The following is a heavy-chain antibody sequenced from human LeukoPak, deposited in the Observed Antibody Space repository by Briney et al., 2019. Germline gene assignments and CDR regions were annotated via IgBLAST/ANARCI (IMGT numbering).Heavy chain of an antibody. CDR3: ARTADSSSWPAHFDY. CDR1: GFTFSSYS. J-gene: IGHJ4*02. D-gene: IGHD6-13*01. V-gene: IGHV3-21*01. Sequence: PGGSLRLSCAASGFTFSSYSMNWVRQAPGKGLEWVSSISSSSSYIYYADSVKGRFTISRDNAKNSLYLQMNSLRAEDTAVYYCARTADSSSWPAHFDYWGQGTLVTVSS. CDR2: ISSSSSYI.